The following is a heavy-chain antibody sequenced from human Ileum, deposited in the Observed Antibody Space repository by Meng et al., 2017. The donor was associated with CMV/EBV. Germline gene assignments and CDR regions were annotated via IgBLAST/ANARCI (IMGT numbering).Heavy chain of an antibody. CDR3: ARGSGGTTGFDS. J-gene: IGHJ4*02. CDR1: VGSTSIGVSS. Sequence: VSVGSTSIGVSSWSWTRQVPGTGLEWIGYIYRSGTTYHNPSLKSRLAISIDASENQFSLSLTSVNAADTAVYYCARGSGGTTGFDSWGRGTLVTVSS. CDR2: IYRSGTT. V-gene: IGHV4-31*02. D-gene: IGHD1-1*01.